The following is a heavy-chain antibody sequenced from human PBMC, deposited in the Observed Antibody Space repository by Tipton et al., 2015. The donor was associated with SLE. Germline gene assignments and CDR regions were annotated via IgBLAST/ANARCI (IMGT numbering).Heavy chain of an antibody. Sequence: QVQLVQSGAEVKKPGASVKVSCKASGYTFKNYGISWVRQAPGQGLEWMGWISAYNGNTNYAQKLQGRVTMTTETSTRTVYMELRSLRSDDTAVFYCARVGSAVAGPAKSPGGFDYWGQGTLVTVSS. V-gene: IGHV1-18*01. CDR3: ARVGSAVAGPAKSPGGFDY. CDR2: ISAYNGNT. D-gene: IGHD6-19*01. J-gene: IGHJ4*02. CDR1: GYTFKNYG.